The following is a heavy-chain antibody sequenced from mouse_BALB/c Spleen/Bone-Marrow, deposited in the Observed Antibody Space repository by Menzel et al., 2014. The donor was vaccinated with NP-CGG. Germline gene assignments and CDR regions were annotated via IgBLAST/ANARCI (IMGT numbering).Heavy chain of an antibody. CDR3: ARGGDYDWFDH. V-gene: IGHV2-6-4*01. D-gene: IGHD2-4*01. CDR2: IWGGGTT. J-gene: IGHJ3*01. Sequence: QVQLQQSGPGLVAPSQSLSITCTVSGFSLSRYNIHWVRQPPGEGLEWLGMIWGGGTTDYNSALKSRLSISKDNSKSQVFLKMNSLQTDDTAMYYCARGGDYDWFDHWGQGTLVTVSA. CDR1: GFSLSRYN.